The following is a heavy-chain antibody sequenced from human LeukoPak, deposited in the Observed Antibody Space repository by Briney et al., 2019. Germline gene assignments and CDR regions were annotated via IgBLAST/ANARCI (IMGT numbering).Heavy chain of an antibody. V-gene: IGHV3-11*04. CDR3: ARDFYDGFALDY. Sequence: PGGSLRLSCAASGFTFSDYYMSWIRQAPGKGLEWVSYISSSGSTIYYADSVKGRFTISRDNAKNSLYLQMDNLRAEDTGVYYCARDFYDGFALDYWGQGTLVTVSS. D-gene: IGHD2/OR15-2a*01. CDR2: ISSSGSTI. J-gene: IGHJ4*02. CDR1: GFTFSDYY.